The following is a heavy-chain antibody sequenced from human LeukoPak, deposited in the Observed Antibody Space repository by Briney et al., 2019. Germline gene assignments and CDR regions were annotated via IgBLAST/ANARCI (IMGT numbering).Heavy chain of an antibody. J-gene: IGHJ4*02. CDR3: ARSPRGIAVAGTGDY. CDR2: ISSSSSYT. Sequence: ESGGSLRLSCAASGFTFSDYYMSWIRQAPGKGLEWVSYISSSSSYTNYADSVKGRFTISRDNAKNSLYLQMNSLRAEDTAVYYCARSPRGIAVAGTGDYWGQGTLVTVSS. V-gene: IGHV3-11*03. D-gene: IGHD6-19*01. CDR1: GFTFSDYY.